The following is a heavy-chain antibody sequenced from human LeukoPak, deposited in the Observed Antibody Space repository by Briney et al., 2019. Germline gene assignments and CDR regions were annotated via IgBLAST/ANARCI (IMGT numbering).Heavy chain of an antibody. V-gene: IGHV3-11*01. CDR3: GRVGLDNTGWHIKWFGP. CDR2: ITTNGAST. D-gene: IGHD6-19*01. Sequence: GGSLRLSCAASGFIFSDYYMTWIRQAPGRGLEWISYITTNGASTYYATSVKGRFTISRDNAKNSLFLQMNSLRAEDTAIYYWGRVGLDNTGWHIKWFGPLGQGTLVTGSP. J-gene: IGHJ5*02. CDR1: GFIFSDYY.